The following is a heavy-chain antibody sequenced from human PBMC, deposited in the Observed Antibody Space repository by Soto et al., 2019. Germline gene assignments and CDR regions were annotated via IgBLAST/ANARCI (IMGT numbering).Heavy chain of an antibody. CDR3: ARGYGRTNGVCYRYYYYGMDV. J-gene: IGHJ6*02. CDR1: GGTFSSYA. Sequence: QVQLVQSGAEVKKPGSSVKVSCKASGGTFSSYAISWVRQAPGQGLEWRGGIIPIFGTANYAQKFQGRVTITADESTSPAYMELGSLRSEDTAVYYCARGYGRTNGVCYRYYYYGMDVWGQGTTVTVSS. CDR2: IIPIFGTA. V-gene: IGHV1-69*01. D-gene: IGHD2-8*01.